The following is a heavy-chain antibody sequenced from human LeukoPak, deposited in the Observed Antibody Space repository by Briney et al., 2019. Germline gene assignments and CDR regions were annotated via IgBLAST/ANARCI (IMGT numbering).Heavy chain of an antibody. D-gene: IGHD4-11*01. J-gene: IGHJ4*01. CDR3: ARAPVTTWMFDY. V-gene: IGHV4-59*01. CDR2: IYYSGST. CDR1: GGSISSYY. Sequence: SETLSLTCTVSGGSISSYYWSWIRQPPGKGLEWIGYIYYSGSTNYNPSLKSRVTISVDTSKNQFSLKLSSVTAADTAVYYCARAPVTTWMFDYWGQEPWSPSPQ.